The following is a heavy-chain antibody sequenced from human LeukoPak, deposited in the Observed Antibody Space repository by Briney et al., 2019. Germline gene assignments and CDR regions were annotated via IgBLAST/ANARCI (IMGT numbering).Heavy chain of an antibody. J-gene: IGHJ4*02. D-gene: IGHD6-13*01. CDR3: ARTATDTGEFDY. Sequence: GGSLRLSCAASGFTFSSYSMNWFRQAPGKGLDCVSSISSSSSSIYYVDSVKGRFTISRDDAKNSLYLQMNSLRAEDTAVYYCARTATDTGEFDYWGQGTLVTVSS. CDR1: GFTFSSYS. V-gene: IGHV3-21*01. CDR2: ISSSSSSI.